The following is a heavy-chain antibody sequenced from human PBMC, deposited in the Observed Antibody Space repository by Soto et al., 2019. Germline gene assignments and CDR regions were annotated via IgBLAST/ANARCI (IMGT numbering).Heavy chain of an antibody. D-gene: IGHD3-22*01. CDR1: GGSISSGDYY. CDR3: ARGSYYYDSSGYYHY. J-gene: IGHJ4*02. CDR2: IYYSGST. V-gene: IGHV4-30-4*01. Sequence: QVQLQESGPGLVKPSQTLSLTCTVSGGSISSGDYYWSWIRQPPGKGLEWIGYIYYSGSTYYNPSLKIRITISLDTSKILFSLKLSSVSAADTAVYNCARGSYYYDSSGYYHYWVQGTLVTVSS.